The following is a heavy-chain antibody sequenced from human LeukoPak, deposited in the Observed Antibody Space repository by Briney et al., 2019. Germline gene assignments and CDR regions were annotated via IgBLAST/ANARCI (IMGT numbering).Heavy chain of an antibody. V-gene: IGHV3-30*02. CDR3: ARDIAQQVGATFYYYYGMDV. J-gene: IGHJ6*02. CDR2: IRYDGSNK. Sequence: GGSLRLSCAASGFTFSSYGMHWVRQAPGKGLEWVAFIRYDGSNKYYADSVKGRFTISRDNSKNTLYLQMNSLRAEDTAVYYCARDIAQQVGATFYYYYGMDVWGQGTTVTVSS. D-gene: IGHD1-26*01. CDR1: GFTFSSYG.